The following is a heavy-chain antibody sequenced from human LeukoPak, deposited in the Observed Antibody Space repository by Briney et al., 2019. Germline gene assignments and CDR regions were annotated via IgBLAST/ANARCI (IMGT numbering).Heavy chain of an antibody. D-gene: IGHD5-12*01. Sequence: EAAVKVSCKASGYTFTGYYMHWVRQAPGQGLEWMGRINPNSGGTNYAQKFQGRVTMTRDTSISTAYMELSRLRSDDTAVYYCTRDRGYDYFFDYWGQGTLVTVPS. CDR3: TRDRGYDYFFDY. J-gene: IGHJ4*02. CDR1: GYTFTGYY. CDR2: INPNSGGT. V-gene: IGHV1-2*06.